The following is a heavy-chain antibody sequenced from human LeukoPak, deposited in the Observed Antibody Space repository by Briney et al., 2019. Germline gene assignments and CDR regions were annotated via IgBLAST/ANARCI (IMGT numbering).Heavy chain of an antibody. V-gene: IGHV1-8*01. CDR2: MNPNSGNT. CDR1: GYTFTSYD. Sequence: GASVKVSCKASGYTFTSYDINWVRQATGQGLEWMGWMNPNSGNTGYAQKFQGRVTMTRNTSISTAYMELSSLRSEDTAVYYCARAPLGSYSGIFDYWGQGTLVTVSS. D-gene: IGHD1-26*01. CDR3: ARAPLGSYSGIFDY. J-gene: IGHJ4*02.